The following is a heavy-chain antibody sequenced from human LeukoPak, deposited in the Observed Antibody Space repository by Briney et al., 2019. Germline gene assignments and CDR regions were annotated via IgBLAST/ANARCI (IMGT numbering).Heavy chain of an antibody. J-gene: IGHJ4*02. CDR1: GFTFSGYA. Sequence: PGGSLRLSCAASGFTFSGYAMSWVRQAPGKGLEWVSAISGSGGSTYYADSVKGRFTISRDNSKNSLYLQMNSLRAEDTAVYDCAKSMIVVVNPRPYFDYWGQGTLVTVSS. V-gene: IGHV3-23*01. CDR2: ISGSGGST. D-gene: IGHD3-22*01. CDR3: AKSMIVVVNPRPYFDY.